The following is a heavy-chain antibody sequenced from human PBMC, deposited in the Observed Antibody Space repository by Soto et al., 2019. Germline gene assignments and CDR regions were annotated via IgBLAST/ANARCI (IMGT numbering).Heavy chain of an antibody. CDR2: INHSGST. Sequence: SETLSLTCAVYGGSFSGYYWSWIRQPPGKGLEWIGEINHSGSTNYNPSLKSRVTISVDTSKNQFSLKLSSVTAADTAVYYCARGLTTYYYDSSGYYGYWGQGTLVTVSS. CDR3: ARGLTTYYYDSSGYYGY. J-gene: IGHJ4*02. CDR1: GGSFSGYY. D-gene: IGHD3-22*01. V-gene: IGHV4-34*01.